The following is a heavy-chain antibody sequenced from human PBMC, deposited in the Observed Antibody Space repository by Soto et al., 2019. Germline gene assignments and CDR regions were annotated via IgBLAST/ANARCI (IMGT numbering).Heavy chain of an antibody. CDR3: ARDKGYRSLDY. D-gene: IGHD4-4*01. CDR1: GFTFGDYA. Sequence: PGGSLRLSCTASGFTFGDYAMSWFRQAPGKGLEWVGFIRSKAYGGTTEYAASVKGRFTISRDNSKNTLYLQMNSLRAEDTALYYCARDKGYRSLDYWGQGTLVTVSS. J-gene: IGHJ4*02. V-gene: IGHV3-49*03. CDR2: IRSKAYGGTT.